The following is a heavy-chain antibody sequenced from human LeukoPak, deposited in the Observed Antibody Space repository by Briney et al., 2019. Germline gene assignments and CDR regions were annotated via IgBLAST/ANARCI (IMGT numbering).Heavy chain of an antibody. CDR2: ISSSSSTI. D-gene: IGHD4-17*01. CDR1: GFTFSSYS. J-gene: IGHJ4*02. Sequence: PGGSLRLSCAASGFTFSSYSMNWVRQAPGKGLEWVSYISSSSSTIYYADSVKGRFTISRDNAKNSLYLQMNSLRAEDTAVYYCARVGSYGDYPTDYWGQGTLVTVSS. CDR3: ARVGSYGDYPTDY. V-gene: IGHV3-48*04.